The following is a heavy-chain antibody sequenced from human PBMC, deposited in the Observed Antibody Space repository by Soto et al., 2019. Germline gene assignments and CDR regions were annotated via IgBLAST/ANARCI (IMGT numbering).Heavy chain of an antibody. D-gene: IGHD6-19*01. J-gene: IGHJ4*02. V-gene: IGHV3-11*06. CDR2: ISSSSSYT. Sequence: GGSLRLSCAASGFTFSDYYMSWIRQAPGKGLEWVSYISSSSSYTNYADSVKGRFTISRDNAKNSLYLQMNSLRAEDTAVYYCARGRLDSSGWFSYYFDYWGQGTLVTVSS. CDR3: ARGRLDSSGWFSYYFDY. CDR1: GFTFSDYY.